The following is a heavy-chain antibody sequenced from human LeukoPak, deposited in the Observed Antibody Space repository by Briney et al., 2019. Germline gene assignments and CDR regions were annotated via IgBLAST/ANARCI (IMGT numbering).Heavy chain of an antibody. Sequence: PGGSLRLSCAASRFTFNMYSMNWVRQAPGKGLGWVSSISSSSSYIYYADSVKGRFTISRDNAKNSLYLQMNSLRAEDTAVYYCARDVYDTTGYVYWYFDLWGRGTLVTVSS. CDR1: RFTFNMYS. CDR2: ISSSSSYI. J-gene: IGHJ2*01. D-gene: IGHD3-22*01. V-gene: IGHV3-21*01. CDR3: ARDVYDTTGYVYWYFDL.